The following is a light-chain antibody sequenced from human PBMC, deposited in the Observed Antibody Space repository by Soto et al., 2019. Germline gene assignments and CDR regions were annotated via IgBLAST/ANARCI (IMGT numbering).Light chain of an antibody. V-gene: IGKV3-11*01. CDR1: QSVSSY. Sequence: EMVLTQSPATLSLSPGERATLSCRASQSVSSYLAWYQQKPCQAPRLLISDASNRATGIPARFSGSGSGTDFPRTISSLEPEDFAVYYCQQRSNWPLTFGPGTKVDIK. CDR3: QQRSNWPLT. CDR2: DAS. J-gene: IGKJ3*01.